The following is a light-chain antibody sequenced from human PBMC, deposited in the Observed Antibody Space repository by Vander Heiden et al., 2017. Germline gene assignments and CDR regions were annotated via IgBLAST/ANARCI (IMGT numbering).Light chain of an antibody. CDR3: QQSDSTPHT. CDR1: QSISSY. J-gene: IGKJ4*01. Sequence: DIQMTQSPSSLSASVGDRVTITCRASQSISSYLNWYQQKPGKAPKLLIYAASSLQSGVPSRFSGSGSGTDFTLPISRLQPEDFATYYCQQSDSTPHTFGGGTKVEIK. CDR2: AAS. V-gene: IGKV1-39*01.